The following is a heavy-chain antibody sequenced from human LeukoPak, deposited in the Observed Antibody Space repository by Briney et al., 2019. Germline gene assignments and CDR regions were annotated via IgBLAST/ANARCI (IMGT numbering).Heavy chain of an antibody. Sequence: AGGSLRLSCAVSGFTFSDYYMSWIRQAPGKGLEWVSYISSSGSTIYYADSVKGRFTISRDNAKNSLYLQMNSLRAEDTAVYYCARYSSSSPTDYWGQGTLVTVSS. CDR3: ARYSSSSPTDY. J-gene: IGHJ4*02. CDR2: ISSSGSTI. V-gene: IGHV3-11*01. D-gene: IGHD6-6*01. CDR1: GFTFSDYY.